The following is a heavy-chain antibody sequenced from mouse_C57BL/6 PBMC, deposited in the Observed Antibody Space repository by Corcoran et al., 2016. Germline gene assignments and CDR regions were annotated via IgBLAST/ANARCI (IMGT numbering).Heavy chain of an antibody. CDR3: ARGIYYGNDCDY. CDR1: GYTFTDYS. D-gene: IGHD2-1*01. CDR2: IYPGSGNT. Sequence: QVQLKQSGAELVRPGASVKLSCKASGYTFTDYSINWVEQRPGQGLEWIARIYPGSGNTYYNEKFKGKATLTAEKSSSTAYMQLSSLTSEDSAVYFCARGIYYGNDCDYWGQGTTLTVSS. V-gene: IGHV1-76*01. J-gene: IGHJ2*01.